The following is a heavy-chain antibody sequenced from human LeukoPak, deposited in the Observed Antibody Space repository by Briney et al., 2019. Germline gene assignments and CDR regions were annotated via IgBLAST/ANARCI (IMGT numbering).Heavy chain of an antibody. Sequence: ASVKVSCKASGYTFTRYLMYWVRQAPGQRPEWMGWINAGNGNTKYSQKFQGRVTITRDTSASTAYMELSSLRSEDTAVYYCAKAYYDGSGYYYWLDPWGQGTLVTVSS. CDR3: AKAYYDGSGYYYWLDP. D-gene: IGHD3-22*01. V-gene: IGHV1-3*01. CDR2: INAGNGNT. J-gene: IGHJ5*02. CDR1: GYTFTRYL.